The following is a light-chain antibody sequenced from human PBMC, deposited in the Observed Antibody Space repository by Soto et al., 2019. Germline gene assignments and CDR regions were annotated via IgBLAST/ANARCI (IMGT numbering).Light chain of an antibody. J-gene: IGKJ2*01. V-gene: IGKV3-15*01. Sequence: EIVMTQSPATLSVPPGGRATLSCRASQSVSSYLAWYQQRPGQPPRLLLYRASTRATGIPARFSGSGSGTEFSLTISSLQSEDFAVYYCQQYSTWPPRYTFGQVTKLEI. CDR3: QQYSTWPPRYT. CDR2: RAS. CDR1: QSVSSY.